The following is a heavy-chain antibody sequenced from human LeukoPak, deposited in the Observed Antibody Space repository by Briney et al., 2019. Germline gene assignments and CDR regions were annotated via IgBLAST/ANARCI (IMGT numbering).Heavy chain of an antibody. Sequence: GAPVKVSCKASGYTFTGYYMHWVRQAPGQGLEWMGWINPNSGGTNYAQKFQGRVTMTRDTSISTAYMELSRLRSDDTAVYYCARGGYHDFWSGYFTFDYWGQGTLVTVSS. CDR3: ARGGYHDFWSGYFTFDY. CDR1: GYTFTGYY. J-gene: IGHJ4*02. V-gene: IGHV1-2*02. D-gene: IGHD3-3*01. CDR2: INPNSGGT.